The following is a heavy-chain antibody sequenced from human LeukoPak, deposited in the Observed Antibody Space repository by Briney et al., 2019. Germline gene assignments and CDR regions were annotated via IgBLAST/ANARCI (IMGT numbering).Heavy chain of an antibody. Sequence: GGSLRPSGPASGSTLRSIARGWVRQPPGKGRGWVAGISAGGGSTYYADSVKGRFTISRDNSKNMLYLQLNSLRAEDTAVYYCAKGDPPTYYDILTGQDYWGQGTLVTVSS. CDR2: ISAGGGST. V-gene: IGHV3-23*01. D-gene: IGHD3-9*01. CDR1: GSTLRSIA. J-gene: IGHJ4*02. CDR3: AKGDPPTYYDILTGQDY.